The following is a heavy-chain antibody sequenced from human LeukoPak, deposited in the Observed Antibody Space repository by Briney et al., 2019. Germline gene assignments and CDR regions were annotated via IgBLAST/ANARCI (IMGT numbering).Heavy chain of an antibody. CDR2: IYNSGST. CDR3: VRDRELTY. V-gene: IGHV4-59*01. J-gene: IGHJ4*02. CDR1: AGSLSIYY. Sequence: SETLSLTCTVSAGSLSIYYWSWIRQPPGKGLEWIGYIYNSGSTIYNPSLKSRVTISADTSKNQFSLKLSSVTAADTAVYYCVRDRELTYWGQGTLVTVSS. D-gene: IGHD5-24*01.